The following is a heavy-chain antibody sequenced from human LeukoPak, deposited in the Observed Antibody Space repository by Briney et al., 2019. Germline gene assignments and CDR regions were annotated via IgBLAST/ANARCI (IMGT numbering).Heavy chain of an antibody. V-gene: IGHV3-74*01. CDR2: INSDGSSI. CDR3: ARDASRGYYDSRGYYLSDY. D-gene: IGHD3-22*01. J-gene: IGHJ4*02. Sequence: QPGGSLRLSCAASGFSFSSYWMHWVRQAPGKGLVWVSRINSDGSSINYADSVKGRFTISRDNAKNTLNLQMNSLRGEDTAVYYCARDASRGYYDSRGYYLSDYWGQGTLVTVSS. CDR1: GFSFSSYW.